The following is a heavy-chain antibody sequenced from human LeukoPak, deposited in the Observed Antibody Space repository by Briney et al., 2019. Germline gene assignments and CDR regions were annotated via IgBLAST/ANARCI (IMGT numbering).Heavy chain of an antibody. Sequence: PSETLSLTCTVSGGSVSSGSYYWSWIRQPPGKGLEWIGYIYYSGSTNYNPSLKSRVTISVDTSKNQFSLKLSSVTVADTAVYYCARETRYSSSWYRGIDYWGQGTLVTVSS. J-gene: IGHJ4*02. CDR3: ARETRYSSSWYRGIDY. CDR2: IYYSGST. V-gene: IGHV4-61*01. CDR1: GGSVSSGSYY. D-gene: IGHD6-13*01.